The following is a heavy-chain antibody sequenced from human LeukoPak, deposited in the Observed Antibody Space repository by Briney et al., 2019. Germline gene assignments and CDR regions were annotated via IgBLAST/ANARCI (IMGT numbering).Heavy chain of an antibody. CDR3: ARVGAPNSSSWRQSLYYYYYYMDV. CDR2: INHSGST. CDR1: GGSFSGYY. J-gene: IGHJ6*03. V-gene: IGHV4-34*01. D-gene: IGHD6-13*01. Sequence: SETLSLTCAVYGGSFSGYYWSWIRQSPGKGLEWIGEINHSGSTNYNPSLKSRVTISVDTSKNQFSLKLSSVTAADTAVYYCARVGAPNSSSWRQSLYYYYYYMDVWGKGTTVTISS.